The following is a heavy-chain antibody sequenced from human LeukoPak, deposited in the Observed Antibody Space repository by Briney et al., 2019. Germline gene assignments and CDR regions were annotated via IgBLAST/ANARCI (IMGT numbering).Heavy chain of an antibody. CDR2: ISSSSSYI. CDR3: AKVGHAGLRYFDWLFDY. V-gene: IGHV3-21*01. CDR1: GFTFSSYS. D-gene: IGHD3-9*01. J-gene: IGHJ4*02. Sequence: GGSLRLSCAASGFTFSSYSMNWVRQAPGKGLEWVSSISSSSSYIYYADSVKGRFTISRDNAKNSLYLQMNSLRAEDTAVYYCAKVGHAGLRYFDWLFDYWGQGTLVTVSS.